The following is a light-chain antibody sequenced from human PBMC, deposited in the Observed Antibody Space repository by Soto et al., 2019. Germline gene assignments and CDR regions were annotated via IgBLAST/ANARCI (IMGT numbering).Light chain of an antibody. Sequence: QSVLTQPASVSGSPGQSITISCTGTSSDVGGYNYVSWYQQHPGKAPKLMIYEVSNRPSGVSNRFSGSKSGNTASLTISGLQAEDEADYYCSSYTSSCTPHVVFGGGTKLTVL. CDR2: EVS. V-gene: IGLV2-14*01. CDR3: SSYTSSCTPHVV. J-gene: IGLJ2*01. CDR1: SSDVGGYNY.